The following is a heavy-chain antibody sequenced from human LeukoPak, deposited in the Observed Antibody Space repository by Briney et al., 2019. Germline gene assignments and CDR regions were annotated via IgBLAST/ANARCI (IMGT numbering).Heavy chain of an antibody. CDR2: ISSSSSTSV. CDR3: AQKGGADI. J-gene: IGHJ4*02. CDR1: GFTFSSYA. D-gene: IGHD2-15*01. V-gene: IGHV3-48*02. Sequence: GGSLRLSCAASGFTFSSYAMSWVRQAPGKGLEWVSYISSSSSTSVSYADPVKGRFTISRDNAKNALYLQMNSLREEDTAVYYCAQKGGADIWGRGTLVTVSS.